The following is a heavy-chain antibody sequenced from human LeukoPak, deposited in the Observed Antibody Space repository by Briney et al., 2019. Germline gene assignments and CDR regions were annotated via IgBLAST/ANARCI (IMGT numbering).Heavy chain of an antibody. Sequence: GGSLRLSCAASGFTFNNYAMTWVRQAPGKGLEWVSAISGSGATTYYADSVKGRFTISRDSSKNTLYLEMSSLRAEDTAVYYCAKDFDYYDTSDYFFMAVFDYWGQGTLVTVSS. V-gene: IGHV3-23*01. CDR2: ISGSGATT. CDR1: GFTFNNYA. D-gene: IGHD3-22*01. CDR3: AKDFDYYDTSDYFFMAVFDY. J-gene: IGHJ4*02.